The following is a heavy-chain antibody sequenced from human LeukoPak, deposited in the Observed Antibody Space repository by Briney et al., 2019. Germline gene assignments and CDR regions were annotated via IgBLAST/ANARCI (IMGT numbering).Heavy chain of an antibody. CDR3: AREVRYRWWLQLDPYYFDY. Sequence: ASVKVSCKASGGTFSGYAISWVRQAPGQGLEWMGRIIPILGIANYAQKFQGRVTITADKSTSTAYMELSSLRSEDTAVYYCAREVRYRWWLQLDPYYFDYWGQGTLVTVSS. D-gene: IGHD5-24*01. V-gene: IGHV1-69*04. CDR1: GGTFSGYA. J-gene: IGHJ4*02. CDR2: IIPILGIA.